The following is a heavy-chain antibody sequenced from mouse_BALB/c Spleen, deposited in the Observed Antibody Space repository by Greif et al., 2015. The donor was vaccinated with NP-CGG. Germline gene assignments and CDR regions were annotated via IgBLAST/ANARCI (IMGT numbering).Heavy chain of an antibody. CDR1: GYSFTSYW. CDR3: ARDYRYDGYAMDY. Sequence: QVQLKQSRPKLVRPGASVKISCKASGYSFTSYWMHWVKQRPGQGLEWMGMIDPSDRETRLNQKFKDKATLTVDKSSSTAFMQLSSPTSEDSAVYYGARDYRYDGYAMDYWGQGTSVTVSS. CDR2: IDPSDRET. V-gene: IGHV1S126*01. D-gene: IGHD2-14*01. J-gene: IGHJ4*01.